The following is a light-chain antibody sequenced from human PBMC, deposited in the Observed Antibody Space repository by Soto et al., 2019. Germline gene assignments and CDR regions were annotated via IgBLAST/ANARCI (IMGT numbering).Light chain of an antibody. J-gene: IGKJ5*01. CDR2: AAS. V-gene: IGKV3-11*01. Sequence: EIVLTKSPATLSFSPGERATLSCRAIQSVSNFLAWYQQKPGQAPRLLIYAASNRATGIPARFSGSGSGTDFTLTISSLEPEDFAVYYCQQRSNWPPEITFGQGTRLEIK. CDR1: QSVSNF. CDR3: QQRSNWPPEIT.